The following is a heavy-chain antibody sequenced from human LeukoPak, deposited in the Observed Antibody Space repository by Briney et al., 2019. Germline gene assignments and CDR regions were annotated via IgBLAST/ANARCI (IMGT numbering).Heavy chain of an antibody. Sequence: PGGSLRLSCAASGFTFSNAWMSWVRQAPGKGLEWVGRIKSKTDGGTTDYAAPVKGRFTISRDDSKNTLYLQMNSLKTEDTAVYYCWGYDFWSGMSLSWGQGTLVTVSS. V-gene: IGHV3-15*01. CDR2: IKSKTDGGTT. CDR1: GFTFSNAW. CDR3: WGYDFWSGMSLS. J-gene: IGHJ5*02. D-gene: IGHD3-3*01.